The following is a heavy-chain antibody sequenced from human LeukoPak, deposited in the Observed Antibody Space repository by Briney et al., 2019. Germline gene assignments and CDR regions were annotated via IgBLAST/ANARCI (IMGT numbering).Heavy chain of an antibody. D-gene: IGHD5-18*01. CDR2: INGDGSSK. CDR3: ATGHSYYYNS. Sequence: PAGSLRLSCAASGFTFSTYWMHWVRQAPGKGLVWVSRINGDGSSKSSADSVKGRFASSRDNAKSTVYLQMNSLRAEDTAVYYCATGHSYYYNSWGQGTLVTVPS. J-gene: IGHJ4*02. V-gene: IGHV3-74*01. CDR1: GFTFSTYW.